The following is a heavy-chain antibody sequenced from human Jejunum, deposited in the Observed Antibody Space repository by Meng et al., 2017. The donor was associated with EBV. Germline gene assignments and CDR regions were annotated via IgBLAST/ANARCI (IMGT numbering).Heavy chain of an antibody. CDR3: ATSMSGYSYGYS. Sequence: HVQVQESGPGLVQPSGTLSLTCAVSGASISSSHWWSWVRQAPGEGLEWIGEIYYTGRTNYNPSLKSRVSMSIDKSKNQFSLNLNSVTVADTAVYYCATSMSGYSYGYSWGQGTLVTVSS. V-gene: IGHV4-4*02. J-gene: IGHJ5*02. CDR1: GASISSSHW. D-gene: IGHD5-12*01. CDR2: IYYTGRT.